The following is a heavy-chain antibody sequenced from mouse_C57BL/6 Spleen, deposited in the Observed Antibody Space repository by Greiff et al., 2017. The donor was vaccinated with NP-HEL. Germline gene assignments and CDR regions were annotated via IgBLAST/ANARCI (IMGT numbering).Heavy chain of an antibody. CDR3: ARGEFYWYFDV. CDR1: GYSITSGYD. CDR2: ISYSGST. J-gene: IGHJ1*03. V-gene: IGHV3-1*01. Sequence: EVQGVESGPGMVKPSQSLSLTCTVTGYSITSGYDWHWIRHFPGNKLEWMGYISYSGSTNYNPSLKSRIYITHDTSKNHFFLKLNSVTTEDTATYYCARGEFYWYFDVWGTGTTVTVSS.